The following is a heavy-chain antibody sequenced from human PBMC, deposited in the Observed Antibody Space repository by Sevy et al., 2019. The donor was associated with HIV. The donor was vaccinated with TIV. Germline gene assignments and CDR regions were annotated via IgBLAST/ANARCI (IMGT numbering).Heavy chain of an antibody. CDR1: GFSLESYW. CDR3: VRAIQSEGSF. J-gene: IGHJ4*02. D-gene: IGHD2-2*02. CDR2: IKHYGSEI. Sequence: GGSLRLSCVGFGFSLESYWMNWVRQAPGKGLEWVANIKHYGSEIYYVDSVKGRFTVSRDNDRNLVYLQMNNLRVADTALYYCVRAIQSEGSFWGQGTRVTVSS. V-gene: IGHV3-7*01.